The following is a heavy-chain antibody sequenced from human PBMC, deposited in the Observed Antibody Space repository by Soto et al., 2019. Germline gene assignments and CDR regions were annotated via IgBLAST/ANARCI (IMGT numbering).Heavy chain of an antibody. CDR3: AKTRFWSDARVAHY. V-gene: IGHV4-39*01. CDR2: INYSGST. J-gene: IGHJ4*02. CDR1: GGSLSRGISY. D-gene: IGHD3-3*01. Sequence: QSQVQESGPGLVKPSETLSLTCTVSGGSLSRGISYWGWIRQRPGKGLEWIGSINYSGSTYYNPSLKSRITMSVDTSKNQFSLKMRSVTAADTAVYFCAKTRFWSDARVAHYWGQGILVTVSS.